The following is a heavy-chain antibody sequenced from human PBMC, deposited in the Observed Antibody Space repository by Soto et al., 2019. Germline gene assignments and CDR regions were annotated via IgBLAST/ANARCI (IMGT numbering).Heavy chain of an antibody. J-gene: IGHJ4*02. CDR1: GGSFTGYY. V-gene: IGHV4-34*01. Sequence: QVQLQQWGAGLLKPSETLSLTCAVNGGSFTGYYGCWIRQSPGKGLAWIGEVSHRGSTNYNPSLTHPVXXSXAPXKNQSSLKLTSVTASETGMDYCARHGGMTWYYLDSWGKGTVVTVSS. CDR2: VSHRGST. CDR3: ARHGGMTWYYLDS. D-gene: IGHD2-8*02.